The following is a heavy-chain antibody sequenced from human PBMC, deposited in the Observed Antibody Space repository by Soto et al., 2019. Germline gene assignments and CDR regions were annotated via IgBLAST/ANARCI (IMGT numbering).Heavy chain of an antibody. CDR1: GGSIISYY. D-gene: IGHD4-17*01. J-gene: IGHJ4*02. V-gene: IGHV4-59*01. Sequence: SETLSLTCTFSGGSIISYYWSWIRQPPGKGLEWIGYIYYSGSTNYNPSLKSRVTISVDTSKNQFSLKLSSVTAADTAVYYCAGSHDYWDLLIDYWGQGTLVTVSS. CDR3: AGSHDYWDLLIDY. CDR2: IYYSGST.